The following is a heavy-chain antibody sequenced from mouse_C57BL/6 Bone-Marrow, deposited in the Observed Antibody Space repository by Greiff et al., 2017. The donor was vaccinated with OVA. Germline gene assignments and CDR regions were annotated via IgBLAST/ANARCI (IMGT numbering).Heavy chain of an antibody. CDR2: IDPENGDT. CDR3: TTAAYYYGSSWYFDV. CDR1: GFNIKDDY. Sequence: EVQLQQSGAELVRPGASVKLSCTASGFNIKDDYMHWVKQRPEQGLEWIGWIDPENGDTEYASKFQGKATITADTSSNTAYLQLSSLTSEDTAVYYCTTAAYYYGSSWYFDVWGTGTTVTVAS. J-gene: IGHJ1*03. D-gene: IGHD1-1*01. V-gene: IGHV14-4*01.